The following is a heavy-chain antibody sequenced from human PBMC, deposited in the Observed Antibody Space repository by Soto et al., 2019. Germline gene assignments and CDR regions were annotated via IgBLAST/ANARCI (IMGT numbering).Heavy chain of an antibody. V-gene: IGHV1-18*01. CDR2: IVACNGNT. Sequence: ASVKVSCKASGFTFTSSAVNWVRQAPGQRLEWIGWIVACNGNTNYAQKLQGRVTMTTDTSTSTAYMELRSLRSDDTAVYYCARDRASYSSGWPDAFDIWGQGTMVTVSS. CDR1: GFTFTSSA. D-gene: IGHD6-19*01. CDR3: ARDRASYSSGWPDAFDI. J-gene: IGHJ3*02.